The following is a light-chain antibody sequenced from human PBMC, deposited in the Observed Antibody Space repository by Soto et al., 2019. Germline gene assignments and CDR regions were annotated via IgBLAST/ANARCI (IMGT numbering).Light chain of an antibody. CDR3: QSYGSSLSGYV. CDR2: DNN. V-gene: IGLV1-40*01. CDR1: SSNIGAGYD. J-gene: IGLJ1*01. Sequence: QSVLTQAPSVSGAPGQRVTISCTGSSSNIGAGYDVHWYQQLPGTAPKLLIYDNNNWPSGVPDRFSGSKSGTSASLAISGLQAEDEADYYCQSYGSSLSGYVFGTGTKLTVL.